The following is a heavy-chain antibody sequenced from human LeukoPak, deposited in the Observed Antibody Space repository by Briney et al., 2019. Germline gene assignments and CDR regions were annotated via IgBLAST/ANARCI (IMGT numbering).Heavy chain of an antibody. Sequence: SETLSLTCAVYGGSFSGYYWSWIRQPPGEGLEWIGEINHSGSTNYNPSLKSRVTISVDTSKNQFSLKLSSVTAADTAVYYCARSLYSSGYHFDYWGQGTPVTVSS. D-gene: IGHD6-25*01. J-gene: IGHJ4*02. CDR1: GGSFSGYY. CDR2: INHSGST. V-gene: IGHV4-34*01. CDR3: ARSLYSSGYHFDY.